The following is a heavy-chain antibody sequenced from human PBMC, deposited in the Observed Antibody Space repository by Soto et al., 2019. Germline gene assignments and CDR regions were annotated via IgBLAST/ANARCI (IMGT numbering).Heavy chain of an antibody. J-gene: IGHJ6*02. CDR1: GFTFSSYD. V-gene: IGHV3-13*01. CDR2: IGTAGDT. CDR3: ARAPAPDILTGYYYYYGMDV. Sequence: GGSLRLSCAASGFTFSSYDMHWVRQATGKGLEWVSAIGTAGDTYYPGSVKGRFTISRENAKNSLYLQMNSLRAGDTAVYYCARAPAPDILTGYYYYYGMDVWGQGTTVTVSS. D-gene: IGHD3-9*01.